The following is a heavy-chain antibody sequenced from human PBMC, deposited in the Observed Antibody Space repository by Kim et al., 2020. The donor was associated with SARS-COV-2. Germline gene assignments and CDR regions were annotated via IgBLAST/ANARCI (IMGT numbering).Heavy chain of an antibody. CDR3: ARRYFDWPFDY. CDR2: NK. V-gene: IGHV3-30*10. D-gene: IGHD3-9*01. J-gene: IGHJ4*02. Sequence: NKTSTDSVKGRFTIARDNPKNARYLQMNSRRSEDTAVYYCARRYFDWPFDYWGQGTLVTVSS.